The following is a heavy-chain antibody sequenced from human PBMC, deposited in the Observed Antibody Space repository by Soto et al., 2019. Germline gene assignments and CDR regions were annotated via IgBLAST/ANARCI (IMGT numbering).Heavy chain of an antibody. CDR2: INHSGST. J-gene: IGHJ4*02. D-gene: IGHD3-10*01. Sequence: QVQLQQWGAGLLKPSETLSLTCAVYGGSFSGYYWSWIRQPPGKGLEWIGEINHSGSTNYNPSLKSRVTISVDTSKNQFSLQLSSVTAADTAVYYCARGVRGYYYGSGSYGYWGQGTLVTVSS. V-gene: IGHV4-34*01. CDR3: ARGVRGYYYGSGSYGY. CDR1: GGSFSGYY.